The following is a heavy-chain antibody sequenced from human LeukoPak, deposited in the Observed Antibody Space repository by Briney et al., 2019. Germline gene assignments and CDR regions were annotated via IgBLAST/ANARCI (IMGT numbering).Heavy chain of an antibody. Sequence: ASVTVSCKAYGYTFTSYDINWVRQAPGQGLEWMGWMNPNSGNTDYAQKFQGRVTMTRNTSIRTAYMELSRLRSEDPGGYYWAEIRPAVAGPYLWGRETLVSLSS. CDR1: GYTFTSYD. D-gene: IGHD6-19*01. CDR2: MNPNSGNT. J-gene: IGHJ4*02. V-gene: IGHV1-8*01. CDR3: AEIRPAVAGPYL.